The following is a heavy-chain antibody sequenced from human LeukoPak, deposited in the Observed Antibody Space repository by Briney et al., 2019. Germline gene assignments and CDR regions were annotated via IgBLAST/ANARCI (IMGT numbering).Heavy chain of an antibody. CDR1: GASISNYY. CDR3: ASILDYMDV. V-gene: IGHV4-59*04. Sequence: SETLSLTCTVSGASISNYYWSWIRQSPGKGLEWIGYMLYSGSTYYNLSLKSRVTISVDTSKNQFSLKLSSVTAADTAVYYCASILDYMDVWGKGTTVTVSS. J-gene: IGHJ6*03. CDR2: MLYSGST. D-gene: IGHD6-6*01.